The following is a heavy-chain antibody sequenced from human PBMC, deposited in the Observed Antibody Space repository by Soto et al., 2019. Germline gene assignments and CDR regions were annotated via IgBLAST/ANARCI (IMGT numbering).Heavy chain of an antibody. CDR2: IYPGDSDT. D-gene: IGHD3-3*01. CDR3: ARSTPTYYDFWSGPKVAQLDV. Sequence: PGESLKISCKGSGYSFTSYWIGWVRQMPGKGLEWMGIIYPGDSDTRYSPSFQGQVTISADKSISTAYLQWSSLKASDTAMYYCARSTPTYYDFWSGPKVAQLDVWGKGTTVTVSS. V-gene: IGHV5-51*01. CDR1: GYSFTSYW. J-gene: IGHJ6*04.